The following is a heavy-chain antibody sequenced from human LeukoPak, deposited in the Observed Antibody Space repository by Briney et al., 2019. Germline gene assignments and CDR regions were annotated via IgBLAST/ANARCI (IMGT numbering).Heavy chain of an antibody. J-gene: IGHJ5*02. CDR3: ARGGWFDP. V-gene: IGHV4-59*01. Sequence: SETLFLTCTVSGGSISSYYWSWIRQPPGKGLEWIGYIYYSGSTNYNPSLKSRVTISVDTSKNQFSLKLSAVTAADTAVYYCARGGWFDPWGQGTLVTVSS. CDR1: GGSISSYY. CDR2: IYYSGST.